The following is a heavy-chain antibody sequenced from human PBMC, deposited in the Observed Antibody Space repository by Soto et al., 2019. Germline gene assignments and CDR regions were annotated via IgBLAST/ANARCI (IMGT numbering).Heavy chain of an antibody. V-gene: IGHV3-23*01. CDR3: AKTPPPYCSGGSCYSGAFDY. D-gene: IGHD2-15*01. CDR1: GFTFSSYA. Sequence: GGSLRLSCAASGFTFSSYAMSWVRQAPGKGLEWVSAISGSGGSTYYADSVKGRFTISRDNSKNTLYLQMNSLRAEDTAVYYCAKTPPPYCSGGSCYSGAFDYWGQGTLVTVSS. CDR2: ISGSGGST. J-gene: IGHJ4*02.